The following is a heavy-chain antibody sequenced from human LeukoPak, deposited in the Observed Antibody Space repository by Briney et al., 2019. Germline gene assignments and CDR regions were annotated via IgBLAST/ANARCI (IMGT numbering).Heavy chain of an antibody. CDR2: INHNAEMI. D-gene: IGHD3-9*01. J-gene: IGHJ4*02. Sequence: GGSLRLSCEASGFPFSSYVMSWVRQAPGKGLEWIAYINHNAEMILYPDFVKGRFTISGDNAKNSLYLQMNALRDEDTAIYYCARDHDWAFDLWGQGTLVTVSS. V-gene: IGHV3-48*02. CDR1: GFPFSSYV. CDR3: ARDHDWAFDL.